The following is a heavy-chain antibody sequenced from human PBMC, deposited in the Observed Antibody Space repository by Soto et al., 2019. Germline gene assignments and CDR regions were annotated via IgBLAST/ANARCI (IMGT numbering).Heavy chain of an antibody. Sequence: ASVKVSCKASGYTFTSYAMHWVRQAPGQRLEWMGWINAGNGNTKYSQKFQGRVTITRDTSASTAYMELSSLRSEDTAVYYCAREEDIVVVPAAIRNDAFDIWGQGTMVTVSS. CDR2: INAGNGNT. D-gene: IGHD2-2*02. J-gene: IGHJ3*02. CDR1: GYTFTSYA. CDR3: AREEDIVVVPAAIRNDAFDI. V-gene: IGHV1-3*01.